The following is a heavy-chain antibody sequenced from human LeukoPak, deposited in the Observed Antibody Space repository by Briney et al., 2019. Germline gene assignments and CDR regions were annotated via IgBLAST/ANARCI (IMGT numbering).Heavy chain of an antibody. Sequence: GASVKVSCKASGYTFTSYGISWVRQAPGQGLEWMGGIIPIFGTANYAQKFQGRVTITTDESTSTAYMELSSLTSEDTAVYYCARGYYYYYYMDVWGKGTTVTVSS. CDR3: ARGYYYYYYMDV. CDR2: IIPIFGTA. V-gene: IGHV1-69*05. J-gene: IGHJ6*03. CDR1: GYTFTSYG.